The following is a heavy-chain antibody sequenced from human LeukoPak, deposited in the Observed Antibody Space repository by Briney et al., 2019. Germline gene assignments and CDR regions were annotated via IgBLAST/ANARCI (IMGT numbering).Heavy chain of an antibody. CDR2: IYPGDSDT. CDR1: GYNFTNYW. J-gene: IGHJ4*02. V-gene: IGHV5-51*01. D-gene: IGHD5-24*01. CDR3: ARSRDDYNFPGLH. Sequence: GESLKISCKGPGYNFTNYWIGWVRQIPGKGLEWMGIIYPGDSDTRYSPSFQGQVTISADKSINTAYLQWSSLKASNTAMYYCARSRDDYNFPGLHWGQGTLVTVSS.